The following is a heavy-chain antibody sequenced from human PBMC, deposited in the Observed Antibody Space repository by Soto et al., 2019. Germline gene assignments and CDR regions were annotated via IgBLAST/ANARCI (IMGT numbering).Heavy chain of an antibody. D-gene: IGHD3-22*01. V-gene: IGHV3-49*04. CDR3: TRGREGYYDSSGYYFDY. J-gene: IGHJ4*02. CDR2: IRSKAYGGTT. Sequence: GGSLRLSCTASGFTFGDYAMSWVRQAPGKGLEWVGFIRSKAYGGTTEYAASVKGRFTISRDDSKSIAYLQMNSLKTEDTAVYYCTRGREGYYDSSGYYFDYWGQGTLVTVSS. CDR1: GFTFGDYA.